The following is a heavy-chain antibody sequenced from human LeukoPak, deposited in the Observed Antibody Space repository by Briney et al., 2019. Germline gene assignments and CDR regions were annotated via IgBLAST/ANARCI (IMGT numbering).Heavy chain of an antibody. CDR3: ARFGGYYPRYYFDY. J-gene: IGHJ4*02. D-gene: IGHD3-22*01. CDR2: IYTSGST. CDR1: GGSISSYY. V-gene: IGHV4-4*07. Sequence: SETLSLTCTVSGGSISSYYWSWIRQPAGKGLEWIGRIYTSGSTNYNPSLKSRVTISVDTSKNQFSLKLSSVTAADTAVYYCARFGGYYPRYYFDYWGQGTLVTVSS.